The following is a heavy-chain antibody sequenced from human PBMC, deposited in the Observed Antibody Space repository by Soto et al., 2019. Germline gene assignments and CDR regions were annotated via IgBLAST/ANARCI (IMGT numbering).Heavy chain of an antibody. CDR2: ISYSGTT. CDR1: GGAVSSGSFF. Sequence: PSETLSLTCAVSGGAVSSGSFFWSWNRQPPGKGLEWIGYISYSGTTNYNPSFKSRVTISIDTSRNQFALRLRSVTAADTAVYYCARDDVGEPKFDVWGRGTQVTVSS. V-gene: IGHV4-61*01. D-gene: IGHD3-10*01. J-gene: IGHJ4*02. CDR3: ARDDVGEPKFDV.